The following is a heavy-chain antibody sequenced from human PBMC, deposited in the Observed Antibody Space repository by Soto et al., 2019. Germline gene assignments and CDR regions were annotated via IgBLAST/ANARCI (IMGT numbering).Heavy chain of an antibody. D-gene: IGHD6-13*01. J-gene: IGHJ6*02. CDR1: GDSVSSNSAA. CDR3: AREPSYSSSWYYYYGMDV. V-gene: IGHV6-1*01. Sequence: SQTLSLTCVISGDSVSSNSAAWNWIRQSPSRGLEWLGRTYYRSKWYNDYAVSVKSRITINPDTSKNQFSLQLNSVTPEDTAVYYCAREPSYSSSWYYYYGMDVWGQGTTGTVSS. CDR2: TYYRSKWYN.